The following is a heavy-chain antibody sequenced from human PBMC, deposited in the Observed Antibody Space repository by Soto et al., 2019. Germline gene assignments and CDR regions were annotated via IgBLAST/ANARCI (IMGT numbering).Heavy chain of an antibody. Sequence: QVQLVESGGGVVQPGRSLRLSCAASGFTFSSYGMHWVRQAPGKGLEWVAVISYDGSNKYYADSVKGRFTISRDNSKNTLYLQMNSLRAEDTAVYYCAKESFGKEQLARTELDYWGQGTLVTVSS. CDR1: GFTFSSYG. J-gene: IGHJ4*02. V-gene: IGHV3-30*18. D-gene: IGHD6-13*01. CDR3: AKESFGKEQLARTELDY. CDR2: ISYDGSNK.